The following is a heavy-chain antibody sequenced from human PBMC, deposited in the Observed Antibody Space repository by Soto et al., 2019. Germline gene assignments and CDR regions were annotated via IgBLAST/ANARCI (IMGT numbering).Heavy chain of an antibody. CDR1: GGTFSSYA. J-gene: IGHJ4*02. CDR3: ASATPSGIDVADFHY. CDR2: IIPIFGTA. D-gene: IGHD6-19*01. V-gene: IGHV1-69*13. Sequence: SVKVSFKASGGTFSSYAISWVRQAPGQGLEWMGGIIPIFGTANYAQKFQGRVTITADESTSTAYMELSSLRSEDTAVYYCASATPSGIDVADFHYWGQGTLVTVSS.